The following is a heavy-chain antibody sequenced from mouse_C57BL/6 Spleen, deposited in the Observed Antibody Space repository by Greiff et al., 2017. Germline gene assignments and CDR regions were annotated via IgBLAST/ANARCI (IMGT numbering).Heavy chain of an antibody. CDR1: GYSITSGYY. D-gene: IGHD1-1*01. Sequence: ESGPGLVNPSQSLSLTCSVTGYSITSGYYWNWIRQFPGNKLEWMGYISYDGSNNYNPSLKNRISITRDTSKNQFVLKLNSVTTEDTATYYCAKGVVAPDDWGKGTTLTVSS. CDR3: AKGVVAPDD. V-gene: IGHV3-6*01. J-gene: IGHJ2*01. CDR2: ISYDGSN.